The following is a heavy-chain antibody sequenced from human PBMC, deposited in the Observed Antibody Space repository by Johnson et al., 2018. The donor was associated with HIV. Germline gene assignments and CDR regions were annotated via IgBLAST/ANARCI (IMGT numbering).Heavy chain of an antibody. CDR3: ARGADPGIAAALV. J-gene: IGHJ3*01. CDR1: GFTFSDYY. D-gene: IGHD6-13*01. CDR2: ISSSGTTV. Sequence: QMQLVESGGGLVKPGGSLRLSCAASGFTFSDYYMSWIRQTPGKGLEWVSYISSSGTTVYYADSVKGRFTISRDNAKNSLYLQMNSLRAEDTALYYCARGADPGIAAALVWGQGRMVTVSS. V-gene: IGHV3-11*01.